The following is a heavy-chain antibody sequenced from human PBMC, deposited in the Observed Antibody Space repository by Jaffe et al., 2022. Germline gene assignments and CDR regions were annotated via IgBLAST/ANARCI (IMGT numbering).Heavy chain of an antibody. CDR1: GYSFTSYW. Sequence: EVQLVQSGAEVKKPGESLKISCKGSGYSFTSYWIGWVRQMPGKGLEWMGIIYPGDSDTRYSPSFQGQVTISADKSISTAYLQWSSLKASDTAMYYCVRHSRDYGDYEPGGWFDYWGQGTLVTVSS. CDR3: VRHSRDYGDYEPGGWFDY. CDR2: IYPGDSDT. D-gene: IGHD4-17*01. J-gene: IGHJ4*02. V-gene: IGHV5-51*01.